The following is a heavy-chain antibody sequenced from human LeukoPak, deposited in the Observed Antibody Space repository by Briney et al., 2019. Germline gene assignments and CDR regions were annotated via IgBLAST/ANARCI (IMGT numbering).Heavy chain of an antibody. V-gene: IGHV3-30*18. CDR2: ISYDGSNK. J-gene: IGHJ6*02. CDR1: GFRFSSYG. Sequence: GGSLRLSCAASGFRFSSYGMHWVRQAPGKGLEWVAVISYDGSNKYYVDSVKGRFTISRDNSKNTPYLQMNSLRGEDTAVYYRAKDRGEVFGVVIIYYGMDVWGQGTTVTVSS. D-gene: IGHD3-3*01. CDR3: AKDRGEVFGVVIIYYGMDV.